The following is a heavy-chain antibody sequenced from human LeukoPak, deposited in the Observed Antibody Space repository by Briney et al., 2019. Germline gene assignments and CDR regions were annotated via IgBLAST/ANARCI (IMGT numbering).Heavy chain of an antibody. D-gene: IGHD1-14*01. V-gene: IGHV1-2*02. J-gene: IGHJ4*02. Sequence: ASVKVSCKASGYTFDNFYIHWVRQAPGQGPEWMGWINGNDGSTNYAQKFQGRVTMTRVTAISTVYMDLSGLRPDDTAIYYCARYEGSTYNQLDYWGQGTLVTVSS. CDR2: INGNDGST. CDR1: GYTFDNFY. CDR3: ARYEGSTYNQLDY.